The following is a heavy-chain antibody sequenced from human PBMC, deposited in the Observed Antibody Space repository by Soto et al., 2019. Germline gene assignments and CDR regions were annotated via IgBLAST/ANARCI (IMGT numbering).Heavy chain of an antibody. CDR2: IYHSGST. CDR3: AAVMTTASFDY. D-gene: IGHD4-17*01. V-gene: IGHV4-38-2*01. Sequence: LSLTCAVSGYSISSGYYWGWIRQPPGKGLEWIGSIYHSGSTYYNPSLKSRVPISVDTSKNQFSLKLSSVTAADTAVYYCAAVMTTASFDYWGQGTLVTVSS. J-gene: IGHJ4*02. CDR1: GYSISSGYY.